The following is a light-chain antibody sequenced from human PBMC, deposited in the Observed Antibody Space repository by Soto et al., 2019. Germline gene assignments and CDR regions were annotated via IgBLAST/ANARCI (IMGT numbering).Light chain of an antibody. J-gene: IGKJ2*01. CDR3: QQRSNWPRT. CDR2: FAS. Sequence: ERVMTQFPATLSVSPGAKATLSCRASQTVSNNLAWYQQKPGQAPRLLIYFASTRATGVPARFSGSGSGTEFTLTISNLQSEDSAVYYCQQRSNWPRTFGQGTKLEIK. CDR1: QTVSNN. V-gene: IGKV3-15*01.